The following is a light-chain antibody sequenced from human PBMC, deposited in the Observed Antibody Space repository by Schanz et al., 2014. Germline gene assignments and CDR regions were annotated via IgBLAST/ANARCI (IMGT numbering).Light chain of an antibody. CDR3: QQYGGSPRT. Sequence: EIVLTQSPVTLSLYPGERATLSCRASQSVNSYLAWYQQKPGLAPRLLIYDASNRATGIPARFSGSGSGTDFTLTISSLEPEDFAVYYCQQYGGSPRTFGQGTKLEIK. CDR2: DAS. V-gene: IGKV3-11*01. CDR1: QSVNSY. J-gene: IGKJ2*01.